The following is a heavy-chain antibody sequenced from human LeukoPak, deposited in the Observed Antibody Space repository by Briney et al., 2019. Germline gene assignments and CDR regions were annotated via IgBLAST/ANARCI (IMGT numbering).Heavy chain of an antibody. CDR3: ARDFLSVYYDFWSGPRSGGMDV. D-gene: IGHD3-3*01. Sequence: RGSSVKVSCKASGGTFSSYAISWVRQAPGQGLEWMGGIIPIFGTANYAQKFQGRVTITADESTSTAYMELSSLRSEDTAVYYCARDFLSVYYDFWSGPRSGGMDVWGQGTTVTVSS. CDR2: IIPIFGTA. J-gene: IGHJ6*02. CDR1: GGTFSSYA. V-gene: IGHV1-69*01.